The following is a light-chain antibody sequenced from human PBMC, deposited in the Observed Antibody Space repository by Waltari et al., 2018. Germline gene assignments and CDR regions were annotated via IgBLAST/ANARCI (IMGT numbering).Light chain of an antibody. V-gene: IGKV4-1*01. CDR1: QSVLYSSNNKNY. Sequence: DIVMTQYPDSLAVSLGERPPINCKSSQSVLYSSNNKNYLAWYQQKPGQPPKLLIYWASTREAGVPDRFSGSGSGTDFTLTISSLQAEDVAVYYCQQYYSTPLTFGPGTKVDIK. J-gene: IGKJ3*01. CDR2: WAS. CDR3: QQYYSTPLT.